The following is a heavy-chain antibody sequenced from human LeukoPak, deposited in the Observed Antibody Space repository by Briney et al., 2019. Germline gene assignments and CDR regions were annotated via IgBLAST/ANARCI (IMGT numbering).Heavy chain of an antibody. V-gene: IGHV3-74*01. CDR3: ARGPNFSGWLDY. J-gene: IGHJ4*02. D-gene: IGHD6-19*01. Sequence: GGSLRLSCAASGFTFSSYWMHWVRQAPGKGLVWVSRINSDGSSTSYADSVKGRFTISRDNAKNTLYLQMNCLRAEDTAVYYCARGPNFSGWLDYWGQGTLVTVSS. CDR2: INSDGSST. CDR1: GFTFSSYW.